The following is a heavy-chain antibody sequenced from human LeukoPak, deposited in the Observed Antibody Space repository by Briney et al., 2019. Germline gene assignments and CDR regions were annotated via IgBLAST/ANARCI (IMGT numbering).Heavy chain of an antibody. CDR3: AREVYSSSWKPAYYFDY. CDR1: GFTFSSYS. D-gene: IGHD6-13*01. CDR2: ISSSSSYI. Sequence: GGSLRLSCAASGFTFSSYSMNCVRQAPGKGLEWVSSISSSSSYIYYADSVKGRFTISRDNAKNSLYLQMNSLRAEDTAVYYCAREVYSSSWKPAYYFDYWGQGTLVTVSS. J-gene: IGHJ4*02. V-gene: IGHV3-21*01.